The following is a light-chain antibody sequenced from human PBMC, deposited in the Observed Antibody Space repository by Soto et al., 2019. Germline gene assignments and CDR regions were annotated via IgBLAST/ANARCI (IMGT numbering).Light chain of an antibody. J-gene: IGKJ4*01. V-gene: IGKV3-11*01. CDR1: QNVGIY. Sequence: EVVLTQSPATLSLSPGERATLSCRASQNVGIYLAWYQQKPGQAPRLLIYDASNRATGIPARFSGSGSATDFTLTISSLEAEDFAVYYCQQRSNWLTFGGGTKVETK. CDR2: DAS. CDR3: QQRSNWLT.